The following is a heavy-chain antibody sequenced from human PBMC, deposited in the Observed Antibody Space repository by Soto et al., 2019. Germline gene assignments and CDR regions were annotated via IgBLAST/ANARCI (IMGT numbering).Heavy chain of an antibody. CDR3: AKGSIEYSASVDN. J-gene: IGHJ4*02. CDR1: GFSFSSYA. Sequence: DVQLLESGGGLVQPGGSLRLSCAASGFSFSSYAMVWVRQAPGKGLEWVSVISARGGSSYFADSVKGRFTISRDNYKHVLSLAMNSLRAEDTAIYFCAKGSIEYSASVDNWGQGTLVLVSS. D-gene: IGHD4-4*01. V-gene: IGHV3-23*01. CDR2: ISARGGSS.